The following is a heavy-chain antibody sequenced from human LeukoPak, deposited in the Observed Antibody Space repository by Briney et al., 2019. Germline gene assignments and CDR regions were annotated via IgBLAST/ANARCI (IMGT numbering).Heavy chain of an antibody. J-gene: IGHJ4*02. Sequence: VGSLRLSCAASGFTFSDYYMSWIRHAPGKGLEWVSYISSSGSTIYYADSVKGRFTISSDNAKNSLYLQMNSLRAEDTAVYYCARQLLSGFDYWGQGTLVTVSS. V-gene: IGHV3-11*04. CDR3: ARQLLSGFDY. D-gene: IGHD2-2*01. CDR1: GFTFSDYY. CDR2: ISSSGSTI.